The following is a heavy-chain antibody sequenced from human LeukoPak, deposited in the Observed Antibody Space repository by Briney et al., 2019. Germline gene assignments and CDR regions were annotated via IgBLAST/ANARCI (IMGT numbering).Heavy chain of an antibody. CDR2: IYYSGST. CDR3: ARYRIDLYFFDF. Sequence: SETLSLTCTVSGDSISSSTYYWGWIRQSPGKGLEWIGRIYYSGSTSYNPSRKSRVTISGDTSNNQFSLNLSSVTAADTAMYYCARYRIDLYFFDFWGQGTLVTVSS. J-gene: IGHJ4*02. D-gene: IGHD2-15*01. CDR1: GDSISSSTYY. V-gene: IGHV4-39*01.